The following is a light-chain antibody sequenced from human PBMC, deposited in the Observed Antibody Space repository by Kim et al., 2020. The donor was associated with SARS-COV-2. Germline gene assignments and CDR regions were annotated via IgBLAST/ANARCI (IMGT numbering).Light chain of an antibody. V-gene: IGKV1-27*01. CDR1: QGITNS. CDR3: QKYNSAPWT. Sequence: DIQMTQSPSSLSVSVGDRVTITCRASQGITNSLAWYQQKPGKVPQLLIYAASALQSGVPSRFSGSGSGTDFTLTISSLQPEDAATYYCQKYNSAPWTFGQGTKVDIK. CDR2: AAS. J-gene: IGKJ1*01.